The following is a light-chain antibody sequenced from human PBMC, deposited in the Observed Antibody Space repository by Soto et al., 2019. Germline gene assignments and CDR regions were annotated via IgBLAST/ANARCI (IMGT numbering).Light chain of an antibody. CDR1: QYIHNY. Sequence: DIQMTQSPSTLSASVGDRVTITCRASQYIHNYLAWYQQKPGEAPKLLIYEAANLESGVPSRFSGYGTGTEFTLTISSLQPDDFATYYCQQSNKYPWTFGQGTRVEI. J-gene: IGKJ1*01. V-gene: IGKV1-5*03. CDR3: QQSNKYPWT. CDR2: EAA.